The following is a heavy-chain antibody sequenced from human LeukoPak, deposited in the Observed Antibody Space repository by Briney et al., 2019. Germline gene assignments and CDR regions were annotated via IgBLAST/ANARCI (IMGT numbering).Heavy chain of an antibody. V-gene: IGHV3-30*18. CDR2: ISYDGSNK. D-gene: IGHD3-22*01. CDR3: AKNGKYDSSGFWGAPPDY. Sequence: GGSLRVSCAASGFTVSSYGMHWVRQAPGKGLEWVAVISYDGSNKYYADSVKGRFTISRDNSKNTLYLQMNSLRAEDTAVYYCAKNGKYDSSGFWGAPPDYWGQGTLVTVSS. CDR1: GFTVSSYG. J-gene: IGHJ4*02.